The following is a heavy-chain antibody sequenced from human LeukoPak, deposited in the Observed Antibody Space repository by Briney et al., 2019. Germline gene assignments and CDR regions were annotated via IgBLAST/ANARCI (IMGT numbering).Heavy chain of an antibody. CDR1: GFTFSTYW. CDR2: INQDGSEK. V-gene: IGHV3-7*04. CDR3: ATDLYY. Sequence: GGSLRLSCAACGFTFSTYWMSWVRQVLGKGLEWVANINQDGSEKNYVDSVKGRFTISRDNVKNSLYLQMNSLRAEDTAVYYCATDLYYWGQGTLVTVSS. D-gene: IGHD2-15*01. J-gene: IGHJ4*02.